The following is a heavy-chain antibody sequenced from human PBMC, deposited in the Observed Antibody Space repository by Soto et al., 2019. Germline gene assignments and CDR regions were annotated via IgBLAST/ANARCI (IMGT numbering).Heavy chain of an antibody. J-gene: IGHJ4*02. Sequence: ASVKVSCKASGYTFTGYYIHWVRQAPGQGLEWMGWINPNSGGTNYAQKFQGWVTMTRDKSISTAYMELSRLRSDDTAVYYCVRDGGMATVPTLDFDYWGQGTLVTVSS. CDR1: GYTFTGYY. D-gene: IGHD4-4*01. CDR3: VRDGGMATVPTLDFDY. V-gene: IGHV1-2*04. CDR2: INPNSGGT.